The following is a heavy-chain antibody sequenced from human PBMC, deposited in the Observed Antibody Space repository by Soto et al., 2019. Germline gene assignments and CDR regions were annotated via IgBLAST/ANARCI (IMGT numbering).Heavy chain of an antibody. CDR1: GFTFSDYY. CDR2: ISSSGSTI. V-gene: IGHV3-11*01. Sequence: PGGSLRLSCAASGFTFSDYYMSWIRQAPGKGLEWVSYISSSGSTIYYADSVKGRFTISRDNAKNSLYLQLNSLTAEDTAVFYCAKGPHCISTFCPINYFEFWGQGTLVTVSS. CDR3: AKGPHCISTFCPINYFEF. J-gene: IGHJ4*02. D-gene: IGHD2-2*01.